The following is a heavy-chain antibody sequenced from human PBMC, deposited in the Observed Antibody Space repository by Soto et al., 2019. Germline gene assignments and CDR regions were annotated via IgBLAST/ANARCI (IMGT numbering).Heavy chain of an antibody. CDR1: GFTFGSYS. D-gene: IGHD1-1*01. CDR3: ARLAVPLGLNYFDS. CDR2: ISSSSSTI. Sequence: GGSLRLSCAASGFTFGSYSMNWVLQAPWKGLEWVSYISSSSSTIYYADSVEGRFTISRDNAKNSLYLQMNSLRAEDTAVYYCARLAVPLGLNYFDSWGQGTLVTVSS. J-gene: IGHJ4*02. V-gene: IGHV3-48*01.